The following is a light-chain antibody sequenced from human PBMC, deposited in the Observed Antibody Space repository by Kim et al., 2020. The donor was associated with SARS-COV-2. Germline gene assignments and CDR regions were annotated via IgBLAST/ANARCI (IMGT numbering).Light chain of an antibody. J-gene: IGLJ2*01. CDR3: QSYDTALSAVV. V-gene: IGLV1-40*01. CDR2: HNA. CDR1: GSNLGGGFD. Sequence: GVTVACTGSGSNLGGGFDVHWYQQLPGAAPKLLIYHNANRPSGVPDRFSGSKSGTAASLAITGLLAEDEADYYCQSYDTALSAVVFGGGTQLTVL.